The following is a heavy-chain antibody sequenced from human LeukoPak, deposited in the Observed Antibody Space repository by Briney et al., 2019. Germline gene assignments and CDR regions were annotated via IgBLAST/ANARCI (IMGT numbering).Heavy chain of an antibody. CDR2: IYHSGST. CDR3: ARDIRLWHQSGFDP. Sequence: SETLSLTCAVSGGSISSSNWWSWDRQPPGKGLEWIGEIYHSGSTNYNPSLKSRVTISVDKSKNQFSLKLSSVTAADTAVYYCARDIRLWHQSGFDPWGQGTLVTVSS. J-gene: IGHJ5*02. D-gene: IGHD5-18*01. V-gene: IGHV4-4*02. CDR1: GGSISSSNW.